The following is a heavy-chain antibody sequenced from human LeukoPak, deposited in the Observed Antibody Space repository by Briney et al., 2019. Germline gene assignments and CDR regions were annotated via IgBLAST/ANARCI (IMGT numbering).Heavy chain of an antibody. CDR3: AKDGPFSTSCFNWFDP. D-gene: IGHD2-2*01. CDR2: ITGSGSAT. Sequence: GGSLRLSCAASGFTFSNYAMNWVRQAPGKGLEWVSAITGSGSATYYADPVKGRFTISRDNSKNTLYLQMNSLRAEDTAVYYCAKDGPFSTSCFNWFDPWGQGTLVTVSS. J-gene: IGHJ5*02. CDR1: GFTFSNYA. V-gene: IGHV3-23*01.